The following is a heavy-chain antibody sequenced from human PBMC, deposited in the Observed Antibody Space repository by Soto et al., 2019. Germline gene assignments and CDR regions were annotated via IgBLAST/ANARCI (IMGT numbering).Heavy chain of an antibody. CDR1: GFAISDYY. D-gene: IGHD3-22*01. CDR2: ISGSGGST. Sequence: PGGSLRLSCAVSGFAISDYYMSWVRQAPGKGLEWVSAISGSGGSTYYADSLRGRFTISRDNARNSIYLQMNSLRAEDTAVYFCARGDYYDTSGPFSDAFDIWGRGTMVTVSS. V-gene: IGHV3-11*04. J-gene: IGHJ3*02. CDR3: ARGDYYDTSGPFSDAFDI.